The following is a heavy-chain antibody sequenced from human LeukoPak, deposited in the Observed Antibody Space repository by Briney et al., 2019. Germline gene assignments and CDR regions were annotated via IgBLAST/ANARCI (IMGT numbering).Heavy chain of an antibody. J-gene: IGHJ4*02. CDR1: GFTFSSFA. V-gene: IGHV3-23*01. CDR2: ISGSGVST. D-gene: IGHD4-17*01. Sequence: PGGSLRLSCAASGFTFSSFAMSWVRQAPGKGLEWVSTISGSGVSTNYADSVKGRFTFSRDNSKNTLYLQMNSLRAEDTAVYYCATDLPDYGEYVEGYWGQGTLVTVSP. CDR3: ATDLPDYGEYVEGY.